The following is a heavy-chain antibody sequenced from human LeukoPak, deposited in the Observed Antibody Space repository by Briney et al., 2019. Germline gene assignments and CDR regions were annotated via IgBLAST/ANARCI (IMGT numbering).Heavy chain of an antibody. CDR1: GYSISSGYY. V-gene: IGHV4-38-2*02. CDR3: LNSYHKGSGSYWGYIDH. D-gene: IGHD3-10*01. Sequence: SETLSLTCTVSGYSISSGYYWGWIRQPPGKGLEWIGSIYHSGSTYYNPSLKSRVTISVDTSKNQFSLKLSTVTAADTAVYYCLNSYHKGSGSYWGYIDHWGQGTLVTVSS. J-gene: IGHJ4*02. CDR2: IYHSGST.